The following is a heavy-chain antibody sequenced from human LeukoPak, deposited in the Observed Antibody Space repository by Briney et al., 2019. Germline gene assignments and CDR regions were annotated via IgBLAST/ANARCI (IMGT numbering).Heavy chain of an antibody. CDR1: GFTFSSYS. Sequence: GGSLRLSCAASGFTFSSYSMNWVRQAPGKGLEWVSSIRSSSSYIYYADSVKGRFTISRDNAKNTLYLQMNSLRAEDTAEYYCARDLRGQPYDYWGQGTLVTVSS. CDR3: ARDLRGQPYDY. V-gene: IGHV3-21*01. CDR2: IRSSSSYI. D-gene: IGHD3-16*01. J-gene: IGHJ4*02.